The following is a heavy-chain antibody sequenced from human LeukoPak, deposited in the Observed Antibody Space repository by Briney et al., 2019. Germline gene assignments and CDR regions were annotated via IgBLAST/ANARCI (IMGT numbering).Heavy chain of an antibody. D-gene: IGHD3-10*01. Sequence: GESLKISCKGSGYSFTNYWIAWVRQVPWKGLEWMGIIYPGDSDTRYSPSFQGQVTISADKSISTAYLQWSSLKASDTAMYYCARQDGVRWGYYYMDVWGKGTTVTVSS. V-gene: IGHV5-51*01. CDR1: GYSFTNYW. CDR2: IYPGDSDT. J-gene: IGHJ6*03. CDR3: ARQDGVRWGYYYMDV.